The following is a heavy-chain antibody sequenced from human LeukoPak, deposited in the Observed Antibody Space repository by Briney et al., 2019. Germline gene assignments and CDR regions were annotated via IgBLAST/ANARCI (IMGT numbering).Heavy chain of an antibody. V-gene: IGHV3-74*01. CDR3: ARGHYGPDY. J-gene: IGHJ4*02. CDR2: IRSDGST. D-gene: IGHD3-16*01. Sequence: PGGSLRLSCAASGFTFSSYWMHWVRQAPGKGLVWVSRIRSDGSTTYADSVKGRFTISRDNAKNTLYLQMNSLRAEDTAVYYCARGHYGPDYWGQGTLVTVSS. CDR1: GFTFSSYW.